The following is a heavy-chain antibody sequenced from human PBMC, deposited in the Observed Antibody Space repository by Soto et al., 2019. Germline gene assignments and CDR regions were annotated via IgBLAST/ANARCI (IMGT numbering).Heavy chain of an antibody. J-gene: IGHJ6*02. V-gene: IGHV1-69*01. CDR2: IIPNSGTI. CDR3: ARGYCSGGNCYSGMDV. Sequence: QVQLEQSGAEVKKPGSSVKVSCKASGGTFSTHAIIWVRQAPGQGLAWMGGIIPNSGTIYLAPKFQDRVILSADDLGITANMELNSLRSDDTAVYYCARGYCSGGNCYSGMDVWGQGTTVTVSS. CDR1: GGTFSTHA. D-gene: IGHD2-15*01.